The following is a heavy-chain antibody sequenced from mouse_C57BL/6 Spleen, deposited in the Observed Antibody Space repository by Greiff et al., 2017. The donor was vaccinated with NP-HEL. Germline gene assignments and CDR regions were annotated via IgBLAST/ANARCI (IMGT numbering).Heavy chain of an antibody. V-gene: IGHV1-69*01. D-gene: IGHD1-1*01. CDR2: IDPSDSYT. Sequence: QVQLQQPGAELVMPGSSVKLSCKASGYTFTSYWMHWVKQRPIQGLEWIGDIDPSDSYTNYNQKFKDKATLTVDKSSSTAYMQLSSLTSEDSAVYYCARDGNHYFDYWGQGTTLTVSS. CDR1: GYTFTSYW. J-gene: IGHJ2*01. CDR3: ARDGNHYFDY.